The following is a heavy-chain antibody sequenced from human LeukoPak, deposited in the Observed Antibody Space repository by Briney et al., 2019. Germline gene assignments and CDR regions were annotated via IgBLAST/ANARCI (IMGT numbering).Heavy chain of an antibody. J-gene: IGHJ4*02. CDR2: INPNSGGT. CDR1: GYTFTGYY. Sequence: LAASVKVSCKASGYTFTGYYMHWVRQAPGQGLEWMGWINPNSGGTNYAQKFQGRVTMTRDTSISTAYMELSRLRSDDTAVYYCARMADFQVVVVAAPMGYWGQGTLVTVSS. CDR3: ARMADFQVVVVAAPMGY. D-gene: IGHD2-15*01. V-gene: IGHV1-2*03.